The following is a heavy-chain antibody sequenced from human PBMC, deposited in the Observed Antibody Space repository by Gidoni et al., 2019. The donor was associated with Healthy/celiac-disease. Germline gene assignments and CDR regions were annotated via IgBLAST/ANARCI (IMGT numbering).Heavy chain of an antibody. CDR1: GGSFSGYY. D-gene: IGHD3-3*01. Sequence: QVQLQQWGAGLLKPSETLSLTCAVYGGSFSGYYWSWIRQPPGKGLEWIGEINHSGSTNYNPSLKSRVTISVDTSKNQFSLKLSSVTAADTAVYYCARVQYYDFWSGYRYGMDVWGQGTTVTVSS. J-gene: IGHJ6*02. CDR2: INHSGST. V-gene: IGHV4-34*01. CDR3: ARVQYYDFWSGYRYGMDV.